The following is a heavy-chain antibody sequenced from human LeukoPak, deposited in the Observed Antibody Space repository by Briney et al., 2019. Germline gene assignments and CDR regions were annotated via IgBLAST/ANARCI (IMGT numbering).Heavy chain of an antibody. CDR3: ARHWLDSGTPDRLDY. J-gene: IGHJ4*02. V-gene: IGHV4-59*08. CDR2: IYYSGST. Sequence: GXSIXXXYWXWXXXPPGKGLEWIGYIYYSGSTNYNPSLKSRVTISVDTSRNQFSLKLSSVTAADTALYYCARHWLDSGTPDRLDYWGQGTLVTVSS. D-gene: IGHD3-10*01. CDR1: GXSIXXXY.